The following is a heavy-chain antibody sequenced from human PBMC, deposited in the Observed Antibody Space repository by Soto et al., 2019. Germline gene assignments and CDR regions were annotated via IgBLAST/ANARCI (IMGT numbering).Heavy chain of an antibody. CDR2: IIPIFGTA. CDR1: GGTFSSYA. CDR3: ASSTTGIGNWFDP. V-gene: IGHV1-69*13. D-gene: IGHD1-26*01. Sequence: ASVKVSCKASGGTFSSYAISWVRQAPGQGLEWMGGIIPIFGTANYAQKFQGRVTITADESTSTAYMELSSLRSEDTAVYYCASSTTGIGNWFDPWGQGTLVTVSS. J-gene: IGHJ5*02.